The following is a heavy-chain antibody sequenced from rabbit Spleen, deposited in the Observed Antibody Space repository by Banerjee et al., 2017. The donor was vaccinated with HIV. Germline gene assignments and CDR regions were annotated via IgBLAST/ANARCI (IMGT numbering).Heavy chain of an antibody. J-gene: IGHJ4*01. V-gene: IGHV1S45*01. CDR3: ARDLVAVIGWNFNL. CDR2: IYNGDGNT. D-gene: IGHD2-1*01. CDR1: GFSFISSYW. Sequence: VESGGGLVQPEGSLTLTCTASGFSFISSYWICWVRQAPGKGLEWIACIYNGDGNTYYASWAKGRFTISKTSSTTVTLQMTSLTAADTATYFCARDLVAVIGWNFNLWGPGTLVTVS.